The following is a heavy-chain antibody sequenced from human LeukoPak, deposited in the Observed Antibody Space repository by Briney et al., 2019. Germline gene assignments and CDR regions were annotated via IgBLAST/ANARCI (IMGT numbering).Heavy chain of an antibody. CDR3: ARVYGSGYDFRGAFDI. CDR1: GGSISTYY. Sequence: SETLSLTCTVSGGSISTYYWTWIRQPPGKGLEWIGYIYYSGSTNYNPSLKSRVTISVYTSKNQFSLKLSSVTAADTAVYYCARVYGSGYDFRGAFDIWGQGTMVTVSS. J-gene: IGHJ3*02. D-gene: IGHD5-12*01. CDR2: IYYSGST. V-gene: IGHV4-59*01.